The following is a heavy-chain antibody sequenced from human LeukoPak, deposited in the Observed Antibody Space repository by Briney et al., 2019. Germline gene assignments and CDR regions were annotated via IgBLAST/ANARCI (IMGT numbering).Heavy chain of an antibody. CDR2: ISSSGSTI. Sequence: GGSLRLSCAASGFTVSSNYMSWIRQAPGKGLEWVSYISSSGSTIYYADSVKGRFTISRDNAKNSLYLQMNSLRAEDTAVYYCARENYYYYYGMDVWGQGTTVTVSS. V-gene: IGHV3-11*01. CDR1: GFTVSSNY. CDR3: ARENYYYYYGMDV. J-gene: IGHJ6*02.